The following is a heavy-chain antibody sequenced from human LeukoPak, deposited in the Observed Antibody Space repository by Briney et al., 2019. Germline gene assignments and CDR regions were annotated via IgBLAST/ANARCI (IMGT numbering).Heavy chain of an antibody. CDR1: GFIFSNSW. V-gene: IGHV3-74*01. D-gene: IGHD5-18*01. Sequence: PGGSLRLSCAASGFIFSNSWMHWVRQAPGKGLVWVSRINSDGSSSNYAEAVKGRSTISRDNAKNTLYLQMNSLRAEDTAVYFCARGVDNSYGYVFWGQGTLVTVSS. CDR2: INSDGSSS. J-gene: IGHJ4*02. CDR3: ARGVDNSYGYVF.